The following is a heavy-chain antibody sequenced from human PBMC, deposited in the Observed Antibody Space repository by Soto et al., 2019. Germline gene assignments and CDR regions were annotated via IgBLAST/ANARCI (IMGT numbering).Heavy chain of an antibody. Sequence: SXKVSFKAAGYTXTGYDMDLVRQAPGQGLEWMGWINPNSGGTNYAQKFQGWVTMTRDTSISTAYIDLSRLRCDDTAVYYFAREASTRGMDVWGQGNTVTVS. CDR2: INPNSGGT. J-gene: IGHJ6*02. CDR3: AREASTRGMDV. CDR1: GYTXTGYD. V-gene: IGHV1-2*04.